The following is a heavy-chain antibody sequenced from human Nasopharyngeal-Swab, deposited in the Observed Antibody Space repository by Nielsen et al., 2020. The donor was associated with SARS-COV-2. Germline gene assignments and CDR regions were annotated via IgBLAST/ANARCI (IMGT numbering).Heavy chain of an antibody. D-gene: IGHD3-22*01. CDR3: ARVVYYYDSGWLGWGYYFDY. V-gene: IGHV3-7*01. CDR2: IKQDGSEK. CDR1: GFTFSSYW. J-gene: IGHJ4*02. Sequence: GESLKISCAASGFTFSSYWMSWVRQAPGKGPEWVANIKQDGSEKYYVDSVKGRFTISRDNAKNSLYLQMNSLRAEDTAVYYCARVVYYYDSGWLGWGYYFDYWGQGTLVTVSS.